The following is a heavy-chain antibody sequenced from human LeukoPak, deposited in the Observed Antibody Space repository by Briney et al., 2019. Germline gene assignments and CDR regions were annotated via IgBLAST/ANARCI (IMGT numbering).Heavy chain of an antibody. Sequence: GASVKVSRKASGYTFTSYGISWVRQAPGQGLEWMRWISAYNGNTNYAQKLQGRVTMTTDTSTSTAYMELRSLRSDDTAVYYCARDLYNWNDGWFDPWGQGTLVTVSS. CDR2: ISAYNGNT. V-gene: IGHV1-18*01. CDR3: ARDLYNWNDGWFDP. CDR1: GYTFTSYG. D-gene: IGHD1-20*01. J-gene: IGHJ5*02.